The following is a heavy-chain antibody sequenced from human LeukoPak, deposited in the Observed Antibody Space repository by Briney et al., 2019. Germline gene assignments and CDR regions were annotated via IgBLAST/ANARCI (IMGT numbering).Heavy chain of an antibody. J-gene: IGHJ4*02. CDR2: IASSGTPR. CDR1: GFPFSIYE. CDR3: ALLAVASDFDY. V-gene: IGHV3-48*03. Sequence: GSLRLSCAVSGFPFSIYEMNWVRQAPGKGLEWVSNIASSGTPRYYADSVKGRFSISRDNAKNSLYLQMNSLRVEDTAVYYCALLAVASDFDYWGKGALVTVSS. D-gene: IGHD6-19*01.